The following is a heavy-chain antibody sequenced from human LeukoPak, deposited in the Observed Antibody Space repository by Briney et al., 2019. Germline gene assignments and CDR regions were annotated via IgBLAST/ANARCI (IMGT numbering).Heavy chain of an antibody. CDR3: ARDGGYCSGGSCYGYYYYGMDV. Sequence: ASVKVSRKASGYTFTSYDINWVRQATGQGPEWMGWMNPNSGNTGYAQKFQGRVTMTRNTSINTAYMELSSLRSEDTAVYYCARDGGYCSGGSCYGYYYYGMDVWGQGTTVSVSS. V-gene: IGHV1-8*01. CDR2: MNPNSGNT. J-gene: IGHJ6*02. CDR1: GYTFTSYD. D-gene: IGHD2-15*01.